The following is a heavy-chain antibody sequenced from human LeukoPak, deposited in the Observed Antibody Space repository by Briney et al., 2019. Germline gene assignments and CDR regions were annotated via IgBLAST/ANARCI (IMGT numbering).Heavy chain of an antibody. CDR1: GYTFTGYY. V-gene: IGHV1-2*02. CDR2: INPNSGGT. J-gene: IGHJ6*02. CDR3: ARDLIVVVPAAINNYYYGMGV. D-gene: IGHD2-2*02. Sequence: ASVKVSCKASGYTFTGYYMHWVRQAPGQGLEWMGWINPNSGGTNYAQKFQGRVTMTRDTSISTAYMELSRLRSDDTAAYYCARDLIVVVPAAINNYYYGMGVWGQGTTVTVSS.